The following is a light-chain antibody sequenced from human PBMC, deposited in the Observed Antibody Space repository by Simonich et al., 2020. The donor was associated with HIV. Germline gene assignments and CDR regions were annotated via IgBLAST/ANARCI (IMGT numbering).Light chain of an antibody. CDR2: DVN. CDR3: SSYAGSTTPL. J-gene: IGLJ2*01. V-gene: IGLV2-14*01. CDR1: SSDVGGYNY. Sequence: QSALTQPASVSGSPGQSITISCTGTSSDVGGYNYVSLYQQHPGKAPKLMIYDVNKRPSGVSNRFSGSKSGNTASLTISGLQAEHEADYYCSSYAGSTTPLFGGGTKLTVL.